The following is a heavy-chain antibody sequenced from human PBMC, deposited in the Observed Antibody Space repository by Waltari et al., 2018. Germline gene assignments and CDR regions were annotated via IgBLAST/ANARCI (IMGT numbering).Heavy chain of an antibody. CDR1: GFSLSTSGVG. D-gene: IGHD6-13*01. Sequence: QITLKESGPTLVKPTQTLTLTCTFSGFSLSTSGVGVGWIRQPPGKALEWLALIYWNDDKRYRPYLKSRLTITKDTSKNQVVLTMTNMDPVDTATYYCAHKYGYSSSWYIGNYVFDYWGQGTLVTVSS. V-gene: IGHV2-5*01. J-gene: IGHJ4*02. CDR2: IYWNDDK. CDR3: AHKYGYSSSWYIGNYVFDY.